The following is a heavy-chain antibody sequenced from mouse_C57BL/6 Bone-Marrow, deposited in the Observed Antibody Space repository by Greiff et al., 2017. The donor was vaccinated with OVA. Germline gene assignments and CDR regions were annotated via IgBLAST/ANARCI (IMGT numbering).Heavy chain of an antibody. Sequence: VQLQQSGAELARPGASVKMSCKASGYTFTSYTMHWVKQRPGQGLELIGYINPSSGYTKYNQKFKDKATLTADKSSSTAYMQLSSLTSEDSAVYYCARWGFYWYFDVWGTGTTVTVSS. CDR3: ARWGFYWYFDV. CDR1: GYTFTSYT. J-gene: IGHJ1*03. V-gene: IGHV1-4*01. CDR2: INPSSGYT.